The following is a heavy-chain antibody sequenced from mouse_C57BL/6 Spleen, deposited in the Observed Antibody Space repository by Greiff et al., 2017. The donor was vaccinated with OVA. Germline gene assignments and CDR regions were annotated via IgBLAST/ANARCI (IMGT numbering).Heavy chain of an antibody. D-gene: IGHD3-2*02. CDR2: INPSNGGT. CDR1: GYTFTSYW. V-gene: IGHV1-53*01. Sequence: QVQLQQPGTELVKPGASVKLSCKASGYTFTSYWMHWVKQRPGQGLEWIGNINPSNGGTNYNEKFKSKATLTVDKSSSTAYMQLSSLSTEDSAVYYGARGTAQATGDWFAYWGQGTLVTVSA. J-gene: IGHJ3*01. CDR3: ARGTAQATGDWFAY.